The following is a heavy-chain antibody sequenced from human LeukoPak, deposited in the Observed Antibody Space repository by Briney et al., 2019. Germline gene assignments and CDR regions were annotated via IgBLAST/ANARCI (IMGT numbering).Heavy chain of an antibody. CDR2: IRSKAYGGTT. CDR1: GFTFGDYA. J-gene: IGHJ4*02. Sequence: PGRSLRLSCTASGFTFGDYAMSWVRQAPGKGLEWVGFIRSKAYGGTTEYAASAKGRFTISRDDSKSIAYLQMNSLKTEDTAVYYCTRGSDGGDPHEVYYFDYWGQGTLVTVSS. CDR3: TRGSDGGDPHEVYYFDY. V-gene: IGHV3-49*04. D-gene: IGHD2-21*02.